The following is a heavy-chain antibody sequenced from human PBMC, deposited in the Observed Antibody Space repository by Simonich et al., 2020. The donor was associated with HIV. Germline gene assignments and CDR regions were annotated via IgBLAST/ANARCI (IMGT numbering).Heavy chain of an antibody. V-gene: IGHV7-4-1*02. D-gene: IGHD3-22*01. Sequence: QVQLVQSGSELKKPGASVKISCKTSGYTFTSYPMTWVRHAPGQGRSGMGWLNTDSRNPTFARGFTGRFVFSLDTSVSTAYLQISSLKAEDTAVYYCVRGGSLIIVGNWFDPWGQGTLVTVSS. CDR1: GYTFTSYP. J-gene: IGHJ5*02. CDR3: VRGGSLIIVGNWFDP. CDR2: LNTDSRNP.